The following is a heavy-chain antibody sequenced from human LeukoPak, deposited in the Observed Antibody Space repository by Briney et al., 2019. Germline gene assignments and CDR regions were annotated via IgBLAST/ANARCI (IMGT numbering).Heavy chain of an antibody. CDR3: ARGNYYDSSGYYYVMGGFDY. CDR1: GFTFSSYW. CDR2: INSDGSST. J-gene: IGHJ4*02. V-gene: IGHV3-74*01. Sequence: GGSLRLSCAASGFTFSSYWMHWVRQAPGKGLVWVSRINSDGSSTSYADSVKGRFTISRDNAKNTLYLQMNSLRAEDTAVYYCARGNYYDSSGYYYVMGGFDYRGQGTLVTVSS. D-gene: IGHD3-22*01.